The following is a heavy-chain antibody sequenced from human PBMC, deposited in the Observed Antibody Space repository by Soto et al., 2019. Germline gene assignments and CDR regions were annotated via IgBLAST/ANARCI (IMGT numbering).Heavy chain of an antibody. CDR3: ARSTYYSDSGSHWFDP. V-gene: IGHV4-61*01. J-gene: IGHJ5*02. Sequence: QVQLQESGPGLVKPSETLSLICTVSGGSVSSGNYYWSWIRQPPGKGLEWIGYIYYDGSTNYNPSLKCRVTIALDTSKNQFSLKLSSVTAADAAVYYCARSTYYSDSGSHWFDPWGQGTLVTVSS. CDR1: GGSVSSGNYY. D-gene: IGHD3-10*01. CDR2: IYYDGST.